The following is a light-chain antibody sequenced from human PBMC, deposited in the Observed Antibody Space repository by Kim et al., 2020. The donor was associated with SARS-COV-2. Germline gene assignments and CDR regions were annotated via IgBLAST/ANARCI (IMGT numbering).Light chain of an antibody. CDR1: RSVGGCYTF. Sequence: GQSLPRPVTRTRSVGGCYTFVSWYQQHPCKAPKAVIYDVSLRPSGVSNRFSGSESGDTASLTITGLQAEDEAHYYCSAFTTSATWVFGGGTQLTVL. V-gene: IGLV2-14*03. CDR2: DVS. CDR3: SAFTTSATWV. J-gene: IGLJ3*02.